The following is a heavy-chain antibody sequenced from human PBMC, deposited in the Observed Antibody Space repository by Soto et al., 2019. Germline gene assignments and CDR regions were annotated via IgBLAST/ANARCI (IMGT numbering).Heavy chain of an antibody. D-gene: IGHD3-9*01. V-gene: IGHV3-30*03. Sequence: GGSLRLSCAGSGFTFTRHDMHWVRQPPGKGLEWVALISYDGKVKYYAESVKDRFTISRDNSKNTLDLQMNSLTAEDTAVYYCAALEGFDGAAYYPLDYWGQGTLVTVSS. CDR1: GFTFTRHD. J-gene: IGHJ4*02. CDR2: ISYDGKVK. CDR3: AALEGFDGAAYYPLDY.